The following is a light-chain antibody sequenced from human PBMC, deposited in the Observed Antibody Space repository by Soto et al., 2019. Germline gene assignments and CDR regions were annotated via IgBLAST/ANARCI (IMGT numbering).Light chain of an antibody. CDR3: CSYAGGTSVI. V-gene: IGLV2-23*01. CDR1: SSDVGRYNL. Sequence: QSALAQPASVSGSPGQSITISCTGSSSDVGRYNLVSWYQQQPDKAPKLIIYEDNERPSGVSDRFSGSKSGNTASLTISGLQTEDEADYYCCSYAGGTSVIFGGGTKLTVL. J-gene: IGLJ2*01. CDR2: EDN.